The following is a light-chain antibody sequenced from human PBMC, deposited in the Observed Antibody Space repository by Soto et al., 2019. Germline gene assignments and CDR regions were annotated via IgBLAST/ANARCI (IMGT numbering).Light chain of an antibody. CDR1: TSDVGGYSY. J-gene: IGLJ1*01. V-gene: IGLV2-14*03. CDR3: TSYTEIATLVV. Sequence: QCALTQPASVSGSPGQSITLSCTGTTSDVGGYSYVSWYQQHPGKAPKLLFYDVNNRPSGVSDRFSASKSGNTASLTISGLQAEDEADYYCTSYTEIATLVVFGTGTKVTVL. CDR2: DVN.